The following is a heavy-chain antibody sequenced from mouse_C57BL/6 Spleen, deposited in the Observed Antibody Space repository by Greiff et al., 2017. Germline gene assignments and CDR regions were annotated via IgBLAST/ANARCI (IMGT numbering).Heavy chain of an antibody. J-gene: IGHJ1*03. CDR3: AREGGLRYIDV. CDR2: INPSSGYT. CDR1: GYTFTSYT. V-gene: IGHV1-4*01. Sequence: QVQLQQSGAELARPGASVKLSCKASGYTFTSYTMHWVKQRPGQGLEWIGYINPSSGYTKYTQKFKDKATLTADKSSSTAYMQLSSLTAEDSAVYYCAREGGLRYIDVWGTGTSVTVSS.